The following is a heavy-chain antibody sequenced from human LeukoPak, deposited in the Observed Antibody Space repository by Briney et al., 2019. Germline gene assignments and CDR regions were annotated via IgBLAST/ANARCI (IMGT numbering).Heavy chain of an antibody. CDR2: IYYTGNT. CDR3: ARDSGSSPTFDY. D-gene: IGHD1-26*01. J-gene: IGHJ4*02. V-gene: IGHV4-59*01. Sequence: SETLSLTCTVSGGSISNSFWSWIRQSPGKGLEWIAYIYYTGNTKYNPSLKSRVAISVDTSKNQFSLRLTSVTADDTAVYYCARDSGSSPTFDYWGQGTLVTVSS. CDR1: GGSISNSF.